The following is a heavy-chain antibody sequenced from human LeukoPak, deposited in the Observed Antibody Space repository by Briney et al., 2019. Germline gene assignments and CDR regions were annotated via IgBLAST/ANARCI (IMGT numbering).Heavy chain of an antibody. Sequence: GGSLRLSCAASGFTVSSNYMSWVRQAPGKGLEWVSVIYSGGSTYYADSVKGRFTISRDNSKNTLYLQMNSLRAEDTAVYYCARDGGYYYDSSGQYYFDYWGQGTLVTVSS. V-gene: IGHV3-66*01. CDR1: GFTVSSNY. CDR2: IYSGGST. D-gene: IGHD3-22*01. CDR3: ARDGGYYYDSSGQYYFDY. J-gene: IGHJ4*02.